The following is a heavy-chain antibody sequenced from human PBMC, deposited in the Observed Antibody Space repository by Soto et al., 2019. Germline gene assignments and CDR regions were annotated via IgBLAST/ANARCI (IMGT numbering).Heavy chain of an antibody. J-gene: IGHJ6*03. D-gene: IGHD5-12*01. CDR1: GYTFTSYD. V-gene: IGHV1-8*01. CDR3: ARSPSGYVGYYYYYYMDV. Sequence: QVQLVQSGAEVKKPGASVKVSCKASGYTFTSYDINWVRQATGQGLEWMGWMNPNSGNTGYAQKFQGRSTMTRNTSISTAYMELSSMRSEDTAVYYCARSPSGYVGYYYYYYMDVWGKGTTVTVSS. CDR2: MNPNSGNT.